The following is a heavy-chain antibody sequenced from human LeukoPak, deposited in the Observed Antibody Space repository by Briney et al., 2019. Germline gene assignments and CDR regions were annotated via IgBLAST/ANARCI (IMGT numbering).Heavy chain of an antibody. D-gene: IGHD6-6*01. CDR1: GGTFSSYA. Sequence: SVKVSCKASGGTFSSYAISWVRQAPGQGLEGTGRIIPILGIANYAQKFQGRVTITADKSTSTAYMELSSLRSEDTAVYYCARDPSGSERYYYYGMDVWGQGTTVTVSS. J-gene: IGHJ6*02. CDR2: IIPILGIA. CDR3: ARDPSGSERYYYYGMDV. V-gene: IGHV1-69*04.